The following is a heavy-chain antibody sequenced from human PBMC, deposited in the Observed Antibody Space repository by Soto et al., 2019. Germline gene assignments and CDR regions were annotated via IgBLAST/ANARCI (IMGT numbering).Heavy chain of an antibody. J-gene: IGHJ6*02. CDR2: ISYDGSNK. Sequence: HGGCLRLGCAACGFTLSSYGMPGVCQAPGKGLEWVAVISYDGSNKYYADSVKGRFTISRDNSKNTLYLQMNSLRAEDTAVYYCSKDGFAAVAGNDYYGMDVWGQGTTVTVSS. CDR1: GFTLSSYG. D-gene: IGHD6-19*01. CDR3: SKDGFAAVAGNDYYGMDV. V-gene: IGHV3-30*18.